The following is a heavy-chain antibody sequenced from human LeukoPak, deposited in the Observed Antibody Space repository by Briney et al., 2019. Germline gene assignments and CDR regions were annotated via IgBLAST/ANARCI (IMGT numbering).Heavy chain of an antibody. V-gene: IGHV3-23*01. Sequence: GGSLRLSCAASGFTFSSYAMSWVRQALGKGLEWVSAISGSGGSTYYADSVKGRFTISRDNSKNTLYLQINSLRAEDTAVYYCAKAPSLAGTEVFDYWGQGTLVTVSS. J-gene: IGHJ4*02. D-gene: IGHD6-13*01. CDR1: GFTFSSYA. CDR3: AKAPSLAGTEVFDY. CDR2: ISGSGGST.